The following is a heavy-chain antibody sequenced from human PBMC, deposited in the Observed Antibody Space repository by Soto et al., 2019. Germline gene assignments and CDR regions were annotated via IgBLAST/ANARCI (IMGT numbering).Heavy chain of an antibody. CDR1: GGSISSYY. CDR2: IYYSGST. V-gene: IGHV4-59*01. CDR3: ARGGIVVVPAFDAFDI. D-gene: IGHD2-2*01. Sequence: SETLSLTCTVSGGSISSYYWSWIRQPPGKGLEWIGYIYYSGSTNYNPSLKSRVTISVDTSKNQFSLKLSSVTAADTAVYYCARGGIVVVPAFDAFDIWGQGTMVTVSS. J-gene: IGHJ3*02.